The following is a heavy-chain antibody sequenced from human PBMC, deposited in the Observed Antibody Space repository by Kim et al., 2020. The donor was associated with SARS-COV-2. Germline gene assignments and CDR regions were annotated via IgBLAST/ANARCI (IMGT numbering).Heavy chain of an antibody. J-gene: IGHJ4*02. D-gene: IGHD2-15*01. V-gene: IGHV4-39*01. CDR3: ASPLYCNVGICFWSFAH. CDR2: FYYGGGA. CDR1: GGSISDTSYY. Sequence: SETLSLTCTVSGGSISDTSYYWGWIRQSPGKGLEWIGSFYYGGGARYNPSLKRRVTISVDSSKNQFSPELTSVTAADTGVYYCASPLYCNVGICFWSFAHWGKGTQVTVSS.